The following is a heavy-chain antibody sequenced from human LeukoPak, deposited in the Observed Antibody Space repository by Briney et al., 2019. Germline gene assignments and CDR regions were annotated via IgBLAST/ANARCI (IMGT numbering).Heavy chain of an antibody. CDR2: ISGSGGST. D-gene: IGHD2-2*01. CDR3: AKQRALYCSSTSCYPKYYFDY. CDR1: GFTFSSYA. V-gene: IGHV3-23*01. Sequence: GGPLRLSCAASGFTFSSYAMSWVRQAPGKGLEWVSAISGSGGSTYYADSVKGRFTISRDNSKNTLYLQMNSLRAEDTAVYYCAKQRALYCSSTSCYPKYYFDYWGQGTLVTVSS. J-gene: IGHJ4*02.